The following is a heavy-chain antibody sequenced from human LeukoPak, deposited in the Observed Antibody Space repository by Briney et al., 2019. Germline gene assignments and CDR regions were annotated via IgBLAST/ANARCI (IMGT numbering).Heavy chain of an antibody. CDR2: ISAYNGNT. CDR1: GYTFTSYG. Sequence: ASVKVSCKASGYTFTSYGISWVRQAPGQGLEWMGWISAYNGNTNYAQKFQGRVTMTRDTSTSTVYMELSSLRSEDTAVYYCARDLVVVAAASYGMDVWGQGTTVTVSS. J-gene: IGHJ6*02. D-gene: IGHD2-15*01. CDR3: ARDLVVVAAASYGMDV. V-gene: IGHV1-18*01.